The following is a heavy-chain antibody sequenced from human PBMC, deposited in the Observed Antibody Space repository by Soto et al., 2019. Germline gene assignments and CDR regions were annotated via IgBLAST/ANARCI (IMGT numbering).Heavy chain of an antibody. CDR1: GFTLSSYW. D-gene: IGHD1-26*01. CDR2: INSDGSST. J-gene: IGHJ4*02. V-gene: IGHV3-74*01. Sequence: EVQLVESGGDVVQPGGSLRLSCAASGFTLSSYWMHWVRQAPGKGLAWVSSINSDGSSTRYADSVKGRFTISRDNSKNTVYLQMNSLRADDTAVYYCAGGRTTVFDYWGQGILVTVSS. CDR3: AGGRTTVFDY.